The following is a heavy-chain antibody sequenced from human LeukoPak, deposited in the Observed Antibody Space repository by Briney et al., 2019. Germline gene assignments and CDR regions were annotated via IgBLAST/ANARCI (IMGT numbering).Heavy chain of an antibody. CDR2: ISYDGSNK. V-gene: IGHV3-30-3*01. CDR1: GFTFSSYA. D-gene: IGHD6-19*01. CDR3: ARDLYGSGDY. Sequence: PGRSLRLSCAASGFTFSSYAMHWVRQAPGKGLEWVAVISYDGSNKYYADSVKGRFTISRDNSKNTLCLQMNSLRAEDTAVYYCARDLYGSGDYWGQGTLVTVSS. J-gene: IGHJ4*02.